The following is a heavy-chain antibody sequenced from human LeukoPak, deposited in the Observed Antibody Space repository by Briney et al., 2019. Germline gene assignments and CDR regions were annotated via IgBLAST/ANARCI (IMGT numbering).Heavy chain of an antibody. CDR2: INHSGSP. Sequence: SETLSLTCAVSGESHSRFYWSWIRQSPGRGLEWIGEINHSGSPNYNPSLKSRVTISLDTSKNQFSLRVPSVTAADTAFYFCASSLTGYSSSWFLAYWGPGTLVTVSS. D-gene: IGHD6-13*01. CDR3: ASSLTGYSSSWFLAY. J-gene: IGHJ4*02. V-gene: IGHV4-34*01. CDR1: GESHSRFY.